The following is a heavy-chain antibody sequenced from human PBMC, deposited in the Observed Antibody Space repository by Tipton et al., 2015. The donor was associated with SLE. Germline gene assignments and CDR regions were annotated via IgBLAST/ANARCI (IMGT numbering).Heavy chain of an antibody. CDR3: ARGASLYGEVAP. CDR1: GGSISSGSYY. D-gene: IGHD4-17*01. V-gene: IGHV4-61*09. J-gene: IGHJ5*02. Sequence: TLSLTCTVSGGSISSGSYYWSWIRQPAGKGLEWIGHIYTSGSTNYNPSLKSRVTISVDTSKNQFSLKLSSVTAADTAVYYCARGASLYGEVAPWGQGTLVTVSS. CDR2: IYTSGST.